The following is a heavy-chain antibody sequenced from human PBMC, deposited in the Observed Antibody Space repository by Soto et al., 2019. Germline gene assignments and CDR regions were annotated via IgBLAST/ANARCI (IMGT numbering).Heavy chain of an antibody. D-gene: IGHD6-19*01. CDR3: ARWNDSGWYTALEY. V-gene: IGHV1-69*16. J-gene: IGHJ4*02. Sequence: QVQLVQSGAAVKKHGSSVKVSCKASGGTFSSHTTSWVRQAPGQGLEWMGGIIPNLGTGKYAQKFQGRVTITADDSTNTVYLELRSLRSEDTSVYYLARWNDSGWYTALEYWGQGTLVTVSS. CDR2: IIPNLGTG. CDR1: GGTFSSHT.